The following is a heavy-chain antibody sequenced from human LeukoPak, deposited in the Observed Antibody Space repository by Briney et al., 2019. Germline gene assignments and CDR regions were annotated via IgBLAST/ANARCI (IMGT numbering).Heavy chain of an antibody. CDR2: ISTSSSSI. V-gene: IGHV3-21*01. CDR3: AGERGVGEFY. CDR1: GFTFSTYT. Sequence: GGSQRLSCVASGFTFSTYTMNWVRQAPGNGLEWVSSISTSSSSIYYADSVKGRFSISRDNAKNSQYLQMNSLSAEDTAVYYCAGERGVGEFYWGQGTLLTAYS. D-gene: IGHD3-10*01. J-gene: IGHJ4*02.